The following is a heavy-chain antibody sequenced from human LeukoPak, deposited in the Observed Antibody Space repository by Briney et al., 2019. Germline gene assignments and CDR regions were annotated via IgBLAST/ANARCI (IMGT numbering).Heavy chain of an antibody. CDR1: GYTFTSYG. Sequence: GASVKVSCKASGYTFTSYGISWVRQAPGQGLEWMGWISAYNGNTNYAQKLQGRVTMTTDTSTSTAYVELRSLRSDDTAVYYCARDSITFGGVIVTLWGQGTMVTVSS. J-gene: IGHJ3*01. D-gene: IGHD3-16*02. CDR3: ARDSITFGGVIVTL. V-gene: IGHV1-18*04. CDR2: ISAYNGNT.